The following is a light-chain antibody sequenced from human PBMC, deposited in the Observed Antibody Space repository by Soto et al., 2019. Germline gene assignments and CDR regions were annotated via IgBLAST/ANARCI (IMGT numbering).Light chain of an antibody. V-gene: IGLV1-51*01. CDR1: SSNIGNNY. CDR3: GTWDSSLSVVV. J-gene: IGLJ2*01. Sequence: QSVLTHPPSVSAAPGQKVTISCSGSSSNIGNNYVSWYQQLPGTAPKLLIYDNNTRPSGIPDRFSGSKSGTSATLGITGLQTGDEADYYCGTWDSSLSVVVFGGGTKLTVL. CDR2: DNN.